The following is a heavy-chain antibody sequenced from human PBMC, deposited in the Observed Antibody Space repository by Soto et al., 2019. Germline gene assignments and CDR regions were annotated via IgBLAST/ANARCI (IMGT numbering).Heavy chain of an antibody. CDR2: ISGKNGNT. D-gene: IGHD7-27*01. CDR3: ARPWDYYYYSMDV. CDR1: GYTFAHYD. V-gene: IGHV1-18*04. J-gene: IGHJ6*02. Sequence: QIQLVQSGAEVKKPGASVKVSCQASGYTFAHYDIIWVRQAPGQGLEWMGWISGKNGNTNYAQEFQVRVTLTTDTSMSTAYMELRSLTSDDTAVYYCARPWDYYYYSMDVWGQGTTVTVS.